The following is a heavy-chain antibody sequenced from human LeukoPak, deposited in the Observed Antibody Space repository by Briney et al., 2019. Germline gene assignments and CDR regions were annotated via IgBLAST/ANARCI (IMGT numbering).Heavy chain of an antibody. CDR1: GYSFISYW. CDR2: IHPADSEP. J-gene: IGHJ4*02. CDR3: ARQSRVSGSWYIIDY. D-gene: IGHD6-13*01. V-gene: IGHV5-51*01. Sequence: GEFLKISCKGSGYSFISYWIGWVRQMPGKGLEWMGIIHPADSEPTYSPSFQGQVSISADKSISTAYLQWSSLKASDTAMYYCARQSRVSGSWYIIDYWGQGTLVTVSS.